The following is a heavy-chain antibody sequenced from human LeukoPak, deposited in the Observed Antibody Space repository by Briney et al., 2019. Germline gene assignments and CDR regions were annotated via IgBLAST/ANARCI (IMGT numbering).Heavy chain of an antibody. CDR1: GFAFSNYG. CDR3: AKDFGSLWFGEYTIFDY. J-gene: IGHJ4*02. CDR2: ISSDGSHK. V-gene: IGHV3-30*18. D-gene: IGHD3-10*01. Sequence: PGRSLRLSCAASGFAFSNYGMDWVRQAPGKGREWVAVISSDGSHKYYADSVKGRYTISRDNSKNTLYLQMDSLRPDDTAVYYCAKDFGSLWFGEYTIFDYWGQGTLVTVSS.